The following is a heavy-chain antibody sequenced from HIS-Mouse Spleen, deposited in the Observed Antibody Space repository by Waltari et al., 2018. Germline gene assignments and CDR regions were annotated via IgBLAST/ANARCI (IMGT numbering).Heavy chain of an antibody. CDR2: TYYRSKWYN. V-gene: IGHV6-1*01. Sequence: QVQLQQSGPGLVKPSQTLRLTRSISGDNVPTNHTARTWIRQSPSRGLEWLGRTYYRSKWYNDYAVSVKSRITINPDTSKNQFSLQLNSVTPEDTAVYYCARYSSSFDYWGQGTLVTVSS. J-gene: IGHJ4*02. CDR1: GDNVPTNHTA. CDR3: ARYSSSFDY. D-gene: IGHD6-6*01.